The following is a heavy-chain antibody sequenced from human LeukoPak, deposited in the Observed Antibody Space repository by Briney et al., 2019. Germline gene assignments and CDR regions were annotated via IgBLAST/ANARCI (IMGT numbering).Heavy chain of an antibody. CDR1: GFTVSSYA. CDR2: IIDSGDIT. J-gene: IGHJ6*03. Sequence: GGSLRLSCDASGFTVSSYAMSWVRQAPGKGLGWVSGIIDSGDITYYANSVKGRFTISRDNSKNTLYLQMNSLRAEDTAAYYCAKLGGQEVYNYYVGVWGNVTTVAASS. D-gene: IGHD3-16*01. CDR3: AKLGGQEVYNYYVGV. V-gene: IGHV3-23*01.